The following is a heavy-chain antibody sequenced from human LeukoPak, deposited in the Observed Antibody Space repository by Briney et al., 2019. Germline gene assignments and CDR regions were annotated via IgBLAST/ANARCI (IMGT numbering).Heavy chain of an antibody. CDR3: ARYYDILTGCSNWFDP. CDR2: IYYSGST. J-gene: IGHJ5*02. V-gene: IGHV4-59*01. D-gene: IGHD3-9*01. Sequence: PSETLSLTCTVSGGSISSYYWSWIRQPPGKGLEWIGYIYYSGSTNYNPSLKSRVTISVDTSKNQFSLKLSSVTAAGTAVYYCARYYDILTGCSNWFDPWGQGTLVTVSS. CDR1: GGSISSYY.